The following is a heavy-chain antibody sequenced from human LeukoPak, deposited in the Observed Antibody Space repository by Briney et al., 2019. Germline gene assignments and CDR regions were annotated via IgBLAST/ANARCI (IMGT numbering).Heavy chain of an antibody. J-gene: IGHJ4*02. CDR3: ARYCTFRTCSGTKFDY. CDR1: GFTFSNFG. V-gene: IGHV3-7*01. D-gene: IGHD1-1*01. Sequence: PGGSLRLSCAASGFTFSNFGMHWVRQAPGKGLEWVANIKPDGSEKYYLDSVKGRFTFSRDNAKNSLYLQMNSLRAEDTAVYFCARYCTFRTCSGTKFDYWGQGTLVTVSS. CDR2: IKPDGSEK.